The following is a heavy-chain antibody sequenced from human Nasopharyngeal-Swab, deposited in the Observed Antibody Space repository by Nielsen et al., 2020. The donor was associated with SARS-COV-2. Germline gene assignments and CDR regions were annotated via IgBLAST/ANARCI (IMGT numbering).Heavy chain of an antibody. CDR2: IFSNDEK. D-gene: IGHD1-26*01. CDR1: GFSLSNARMG. Sequence: SGPTLVKPTETLTLTCTVSGFSLSNARMGVSWIRQPPGKALEWLAHIFSNDEKSYSTSLKSRLTISKDTFKSQVVLTMTNMDPVDTATYYCARQAFLSGSYRADYYYGMDVWGQGTTVTVSS. V-gene: IGHV2-26*01. CDR3: ARQAFLSGSYRADYYYGMDV. J-gene: IGHJ6*02.